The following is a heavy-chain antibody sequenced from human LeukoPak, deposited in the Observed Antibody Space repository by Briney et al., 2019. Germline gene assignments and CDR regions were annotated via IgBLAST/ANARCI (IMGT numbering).Heavy chain of an antibody. CDR1: GYTLTELS. CDR3: ARRRAYYDFWSGTVWDGAVRQYYYYMDV. V-gene: IGHV1-24*01. J-gene: IGHJ6*03. Sequence: ASVKVSCKVSGYTLTELSMHWVRQAPGKGLEWMGGFDPEDGETIYAQKFQGRVTMTEDTSTDTAYMELSSLRAEDTAVYYCARRRAYYDFWSGTVWDGAVRQYYYYMDVWGKGTTVTVSS. CDR2: FDPEDGET. D-gene: IGHD3-3*01.